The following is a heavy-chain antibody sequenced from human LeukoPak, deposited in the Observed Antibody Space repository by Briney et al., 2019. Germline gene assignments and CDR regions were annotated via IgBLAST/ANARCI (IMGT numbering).Heavy chain of an antibody. V-gene: IGHV3-7*01. J-gene: IGHJ4*02. CDR3: ARIGGSGSYYISRYFDY. CDR2: IKQDGSEK. Sequence: GGSLRLSCAASGFTFSSYWMSWVRQAPGKGLEGVANIKQDGSEKYYVDSVKGRFTISRDNAKNSLYLQMNSLRAEDTAVYYCARIGGSGSYYISRYFDYWGQGTLVTVSS. D-gene: IGHD3-10*01. CDR1: GFTFSSYW.